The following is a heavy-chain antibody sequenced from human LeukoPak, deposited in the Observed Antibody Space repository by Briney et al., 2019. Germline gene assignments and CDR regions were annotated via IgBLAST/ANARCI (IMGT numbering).Heavy chain of an antibody. D-gene: IGHD3-10*01. CDR2: IYHSGST. J-gene: IGHJ4*02. CDR3: ARLRGGPAEVDY. V-gene: IGHV4-38-2*01. Sequence: NTSETLSLTCAVSGHSISSGYYWGWIRQPPGKGLEWIGSIYHSGSTYYNPSLKSRVTISVDASKNQFSLKLSSVTAADTAVYYCARLRGGPAEVDYWGQGTLVTVSS. CDR1: GHSISSGYY.